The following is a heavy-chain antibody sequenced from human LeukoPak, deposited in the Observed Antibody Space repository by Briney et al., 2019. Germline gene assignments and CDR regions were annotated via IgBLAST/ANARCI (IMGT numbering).Heavy chain of an antibody. CDR1: GFTVSSNY. V-gene: IGHV3-66*01. CDR3: ARILVLVPAAMSGPDAFDI. Sequence: GGSLRLSCAASGFTVSSNYMSWVRQAPGKGLEWVSVIYSGGSTYYADSVKGRFTISRDNSKNTLYLQMNSLRAEDTAVYYCARILVLVPAAMSGPDAFDIWGQGTMVTVSS. J-gene: IGHJ3*02. CDR2: IYSGGST. D-gene: IGHD2-2*01.